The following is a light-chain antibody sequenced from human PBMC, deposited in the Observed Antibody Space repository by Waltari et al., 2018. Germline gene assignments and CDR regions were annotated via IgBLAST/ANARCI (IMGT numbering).Light chain of an antibody. CDR2: DVS. V-gene: IGLV2-14*03. Sequence: QSALTQPASVSGSPGQSITISCPGTRIDVGGYNYVPWYQQHPGKAPKLMIYDVSNRPSGVSNRFSGSKSGNTASLTISGLQAEDEGNYYCSSYTSSTLVVFGGGTNLTVL. J-gene: IGLJ2*01. CDR3: SSYTSSTLVV. CDR1: RIDVGGYNY.